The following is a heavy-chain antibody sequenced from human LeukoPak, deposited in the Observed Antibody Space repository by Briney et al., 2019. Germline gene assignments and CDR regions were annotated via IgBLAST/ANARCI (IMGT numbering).Heavy chain of an antibody. CDR3: ARDRHEHPPYYCYGMDV. V-gene: IGHV3-11*01. CDR2: ISSSGSTI. CDR1: GFTFSDYY. J-gene: IGHJ6*02. Sequence: GGSLRLSCAASGFTFSDYYMSWIRQAPGKGLEWVSYISSSGSTIYYADSVKGRFTISRDNAKNSLYLQMNSLRAEDAAVYYCARDRHEHPPYYCYGMDVWVQGTTVTVSS.